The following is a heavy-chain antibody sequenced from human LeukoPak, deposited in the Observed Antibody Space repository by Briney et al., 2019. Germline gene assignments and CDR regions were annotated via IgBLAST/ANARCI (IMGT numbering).Heavy chain of an antibody. CDR3: ARTAKYYYGSETYYFFDY. Sequence: PSETLSLTCTVSGGSISSYYWGWIRQPPGKGLEWIGYISYTGSTTYNSSLKSRVTISLDTSQNQFSLKLTSVTPADTAVYYCARTAKYYYGSETYYFFDYWGQGTLSPSPQ. CDR1: GGSISSYY. J-gene: IGHJ4*02. V-gene: IGHV4-59*01. D-gene: IGHD3-10*01. CDR2: ISYTGST.